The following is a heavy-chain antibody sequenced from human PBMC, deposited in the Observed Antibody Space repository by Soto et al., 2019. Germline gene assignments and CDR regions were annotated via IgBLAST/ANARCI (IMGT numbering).Heavy chain of an antibody. J-gene: IGHJ4*02. CDR2: IDYSGNI. Sequence: QLQLQESGPGLVKPSETLSLTCNASGGSITSSGSAWGWIRQSPGKGLEWIGTIDYSGNIYYIPSLKSRITISVDTSKNQISLKLCSVTAVDTAVYYCARHIHNQGFEYYFDSWGQGTLVTVSS. V-gene: IGHV4-39*01. CDR3: ARHIHNQGFEYYFDS. CDR1: GGSITSSGSA. D-gene: IGHD1-1*01.